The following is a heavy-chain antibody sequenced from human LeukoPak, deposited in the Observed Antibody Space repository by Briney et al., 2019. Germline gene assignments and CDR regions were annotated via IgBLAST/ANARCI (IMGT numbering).Heavy chain of an antibody. Sequence: SETLSLTCTVSGYSISSGYYWGWIRQPPGKGLEWIGSIYHSGSTYYNPSLKSRVTISVDTSKNQFSLKLSSVTAADTAVYYCARGRTAGATTNALDYWGQGTLVTVSS. J-gene: IGHJ4*02. CDR3: ARGRTAGATTNALDY. D-gene: IGHD1-26*01. CDR1: GYSISSGYY. V-gene: IGHV4-38-2*02. CDR2: IYHSGST.